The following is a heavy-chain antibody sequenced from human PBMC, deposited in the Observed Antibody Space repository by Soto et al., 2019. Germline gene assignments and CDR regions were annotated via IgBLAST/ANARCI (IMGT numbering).Heavy chain of an antibody. D-gene: IGHD4-17*01. CDR1: GFTFSSYG. Sequence: QVQLVESGGGVVQPGRSLRLSCAASGFTFSSYGMHWVRQAPGKGLEWVAVIWYDGSNKYYADSVKGRFTISRDNSKNTLYLQMNSPRAEDTAVYYCARPSDPDYGDYVYYFYSWGQGTLVTVSS. CDR3: ARPSDPDYGDYVYYFYS. CDR2: IWYDGSNK. J-gene: IGHJ4*02. V-gene: IGHV3-33*01.